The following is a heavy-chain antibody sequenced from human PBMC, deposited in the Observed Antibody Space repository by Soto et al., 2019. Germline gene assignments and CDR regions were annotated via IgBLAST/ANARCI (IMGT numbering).Heavy chain of an antibody. V-gene: IGHV3-30*03. Sequence: QVQLVESGGGVVQPGRSLRLSCVASGFTLTGHGMHWVRQAPGKGLEWVAVIVYDGSEIHYSDSVKGRFTISRDTSENMVYLQMNSLKTEDTAMYYCARDQGYGYYRVADYWGQGTLVTVSS. CDR2: IVYDGSEI. J-gene: IGHJ4*02. CDR3: ARDQGYGYYRVADY. D-gene: IGHD1-26*01. CDR1: GFTLTGHG.